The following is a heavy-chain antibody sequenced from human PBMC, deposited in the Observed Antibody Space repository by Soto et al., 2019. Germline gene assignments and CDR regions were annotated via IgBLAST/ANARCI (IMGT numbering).Heavy chain of an antibody. CDR2: IYYSGST. V-gene: IGHV4-59*01. CDR3: ARDARYYDFWSGFVYWFDP. CDR1: GGSISSYY. J-gene: IGHJ5*02. Sequence: QVQLQESDPGLVKPSETLSLTCTVSGGSISSYYWSWIRQPPGKGLEWIGYIYYSGSTNYNPSLKSRVTISVDTSKNQFSLKLSSVTAADTAVYYCARDARYYDFWSGFVYWFDPWGQGTLVTVSS. D-gene: IGHD3-3*01.